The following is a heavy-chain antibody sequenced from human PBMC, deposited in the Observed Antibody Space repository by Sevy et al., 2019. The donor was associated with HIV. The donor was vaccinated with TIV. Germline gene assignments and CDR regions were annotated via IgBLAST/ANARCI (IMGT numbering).Heavy chain of an antibody. Sequence: GGSLRLSCAASGFTFDTYWMQWVRQAPGKGLEWVANIKQDSTKAYYADSVRGRFTISRGNAKNSLYLQMTNLRVEDTAIYYCARRYFDVWGQGTLVTVSS. J-gene: IGHJ4*02. CDR2: IKQDSTKA. V-gene: IGHV3-7*01. CDR1: GFTFDTYW. CDR3: ARRYFDV.